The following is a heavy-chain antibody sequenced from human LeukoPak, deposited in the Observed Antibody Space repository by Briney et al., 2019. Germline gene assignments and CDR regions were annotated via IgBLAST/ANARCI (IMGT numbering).Heavy chain of an antibody. CDR2: IIPIFGTA. V-gene: IGHV1-69*06. J-gene: IGHJ4*02. CDR1: GGTFSSYA. CDR3: ARKGYYDILTGYYTS. D-gene: IGHD3-9*01. Sequence: VASVKVSCKASGGTFSSYAISWVRQAPGPGLEWMGGIIPIFGTANYAQKFQGRVTITADKSTSTAYMELSSLRSEDTVVYYCARKGYYDILTGYYTSWGQGTLVTVSS.